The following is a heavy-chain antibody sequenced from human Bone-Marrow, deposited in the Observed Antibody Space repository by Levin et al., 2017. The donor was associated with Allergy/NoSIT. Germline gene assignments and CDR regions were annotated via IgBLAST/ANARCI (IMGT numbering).Heavy chain of an antibody. CDR2: ISWKSDYR. D-gene: IGHD2/OR15-2a*01. V-gene: IGHV3-9*01. CDR1: EFTFDKFA. CDR3: GRDDGSNTWLRPLVHH. J-gene: IGHJ1*01. Sequence: SLKISCAGSEFTFDKFAMHWVRQAPGKGLEWVSGISWKSDYRGYADSVKGRFSISRDNTQNVLYLQMKSLRVEDTAVYYCGRDDGSNTWLRPLVHHWGQGTLVTVSS.